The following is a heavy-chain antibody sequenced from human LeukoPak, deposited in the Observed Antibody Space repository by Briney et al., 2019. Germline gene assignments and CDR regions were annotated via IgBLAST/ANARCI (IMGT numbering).Heavy chain of an antibody. D-gene: IGHD3-10*01. Sequence: PSETLSLTCTVSGGSISSGSYYWSWIRQPAGKGLEWIGRIYTSGSTNYNPSLKSRVTISVDTSKNQFSLKLSSVTAADTAVYYCARTFGEMYRVMGYFDYWGQGTLVTVSS. CDR1: GGSISSGSYY. CDR3: ARTFGEMYRVMGYFDY. J-gene: IGHJ4*02. CDR2: IYTSGST. V-gene: IGHV4-61*02.